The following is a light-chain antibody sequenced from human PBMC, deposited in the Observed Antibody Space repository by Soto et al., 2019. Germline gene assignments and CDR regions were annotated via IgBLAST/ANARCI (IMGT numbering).Light chain of an antibody. Sequence: QAVVTQPPSASGSPGQSVTISCSGTSSDVGANNYVSWYQQHPGKAPKLMMYEVTKRPSGVPDRFSGSKSGNTASLTVSGLQADDEADYYCSTFGGSKVFGGGTKVTVL. CDR2: EVT. J-gene: IGLJ2*01. V-gene: IGLV2-8*01. CDR3: STFGGSKV. CDR1: SSDVGANNY.